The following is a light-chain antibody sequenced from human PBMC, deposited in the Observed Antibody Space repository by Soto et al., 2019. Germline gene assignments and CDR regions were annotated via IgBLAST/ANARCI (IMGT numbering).Light chain of an antibody. Sequence: DIQMTQSPSTLSASVRDRVTITCRASQSISSWLAWYQQKLGRAPRLLIYDASSLESGVPSRFSGSGYGTEFTLTISSLQPEDFATYYCQQSHSTPRTFGGGTKVDIK. CDR1: QSISSW. J-gene: IGKJ4*01. V-gene: IGKV1-5*01. CDR3: QQSHSTPRT. CDR2: DAS.